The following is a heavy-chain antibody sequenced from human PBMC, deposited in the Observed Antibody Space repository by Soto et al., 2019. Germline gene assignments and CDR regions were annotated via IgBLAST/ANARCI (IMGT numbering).Heavy chain of an antibody. Sequence: VSVQVSCKASGYTFTGYFMHWVRQAPGQGLEWMGWINPYSGGADYAQSFQGRVTMARDTSISTVYMELSRLRFDDTAVYYCARVIRGAYYNSPLDTWGQGTVVTVSS. D-gene: IGHD3-10*01. CDR3: ARVIRGAYYNSPLDT. V-gene: IGHV1-2*02. CDR1: GYTFTGYF. J-gene: IGHJ5*02. CDR2: INPYSGGA.